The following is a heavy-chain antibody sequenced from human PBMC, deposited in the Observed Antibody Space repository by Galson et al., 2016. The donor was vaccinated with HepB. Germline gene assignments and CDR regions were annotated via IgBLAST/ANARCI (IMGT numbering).Heavy chain of an antibody. Sequence: QSGAEVKKPGESLRISCKGSGYTFTTYWITWVRQMPGKGLEWMGRIDPSDSYINYSPSFQGHVTISADKSISTAYLQWTSLKASDTAMYYCARQGDRDKFWFDPWGQGTLVTVSS. CDR3: ARQGDRDKFWFDP. CDR2: IDPSDSYI. D-gene: IGHD3-16*01. V-gene: IGHV5-10-1*01. J-gene: IGHJ5*02. CDR1: GYTFTTYW.